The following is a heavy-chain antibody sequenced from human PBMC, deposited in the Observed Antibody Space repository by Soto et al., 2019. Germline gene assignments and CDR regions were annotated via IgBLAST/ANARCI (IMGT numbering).Heavy chain of an antibody. J-gene: IGHJ4*02. CDR3: ARQAPPHIVPTHIDY. CDR1: GFTFSNYG. V-gene: IGHV3-33*08. CDR2: IWYDGSNK. D-gene: IGHD2-8*01. Sequence: HPGGSLRLSCAASGFTFSNYGIHWVRQAPGKGLEWVAVIWYDGSNKYYADSVKGRFTISRDNSKNTLYLQMNSLRAEDTAVYYCARQAPPHIVPTHIDYWGQGTLVTVSS.